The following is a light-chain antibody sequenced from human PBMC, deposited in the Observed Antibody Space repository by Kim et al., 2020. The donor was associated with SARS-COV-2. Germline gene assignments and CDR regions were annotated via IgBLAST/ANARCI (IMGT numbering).Light chain of an antibody. CDR2: GAS. V-gene: IGKV3-15*01. CDR1: QSVSSK. CDR3: QHYNNWPPWT. Sequence: EIVMTQSPATLSVSPGERATLSCRASQSVSSKLAWYQQKPGQAPRLVIYGASTRATGIPARFSGSGSGTEFTLTISSLQSEDFAVYYCQHYNNWPPWTFGRGTKVDIK. J-gene: IGKJ1*01.